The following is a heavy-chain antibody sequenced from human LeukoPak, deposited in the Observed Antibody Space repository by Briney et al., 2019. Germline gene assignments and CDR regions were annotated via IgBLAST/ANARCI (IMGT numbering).Heavy chain of an antibody. J-gene: IGHJ3*02. CDR2: IYSGGNT. CDR1: GFTVSSNY. V-gene: IGHV3-53*01. Sequence: GGSLRLSCAASGFTVSSNYMGWVRQAPGKGLEWVSLIYSGGNTYYADSVKGRFTISRDNSKNTLYLQVNSLRAEDTAVYYCARGPSSQYLVHHVAFDIWGQGTMVTVSS. CDR3: ARGPSSQYLVHHVAFDI. D-gene: IGHD6-13*01.